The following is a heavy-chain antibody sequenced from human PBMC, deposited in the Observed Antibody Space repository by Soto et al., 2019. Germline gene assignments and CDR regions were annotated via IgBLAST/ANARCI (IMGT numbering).Heavy chain of an antibody. CDR3: ARWYCSSTSCYDDYYYMDV. J-gene: IGHJ6*03. CDR1: GGTFSRYT. CDR2: IIPILGIS. V-gene: IGHV1-69*02. Sequence: QVQLVQSGAEVKKPGSSVKVSCKASGGTFSRYTISWVRQAPGQGLEWMGRIIPILGISNYAQKFQGRVTITADKSTSTAYMELSSLRSEDTAVYYCARWYCSSTSCYDDYYYMDVWGKVTTVTVYS. D-gene: IGHD2-2*01.